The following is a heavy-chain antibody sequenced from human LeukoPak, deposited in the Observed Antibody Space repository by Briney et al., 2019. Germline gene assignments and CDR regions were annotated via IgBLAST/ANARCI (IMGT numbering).Heavy chain of an antibody. V-gene: IGHV3-15*01. CDR1: GFTFSNAL. Sequence: GGSLRLSCAASGFTFSNALMSWVRQAPGKGREGVGRIKSKTDGGTTDYAAPVKGRFTISRDDSNNTLYLQMTRLKTEDTDVYYCTSTVDYWGQGTLVTASS. CDR2: IKSKTDGGTT. CDR3: TSTVDY. J-gene: IGHJ4*02.